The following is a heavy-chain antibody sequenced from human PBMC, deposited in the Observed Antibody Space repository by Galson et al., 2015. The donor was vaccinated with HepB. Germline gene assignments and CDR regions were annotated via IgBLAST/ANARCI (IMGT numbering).Heavy chain of an antibody. CDR3: ARHEEYCNNGSCYFGMDV. J-gene: IGHJ6*02. Sequence: SLRLSCAASGFTFRDFYMSWVRQAPGKGLEYISYISSGGTITYYADSVKGRFTISRDNAKNSVHLQVNRLTGDDTAVYYCARHEEYCNNGSCYFGMDVWGQGTTVTVSS. CDR1: GFTFRDFY. D-gene: IGHD2/OR15-2a*01. CDR2: ISSGGTIT. V-gene: IGHV3-11*01.